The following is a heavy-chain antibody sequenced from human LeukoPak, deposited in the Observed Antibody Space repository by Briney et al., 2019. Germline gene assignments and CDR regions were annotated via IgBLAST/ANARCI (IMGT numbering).Heavy chain of an antibody. J-gene: IGHJ4*02. CDR3: ARAGGVVGATTWNY. Sequence: SETLSLTCTVSGGSISSYYWSWIRQPPGKGLEWIGYIYYSGSTDYNPSLKSRVTMSIDTSKNQFSLKLSSVTAADTAVYYCARAGGVVGATTWNYWGQGTLVTVSS. CDR1: GGSISSYY. D-gene: IGHD1-26*01. CDR2: IYYSGST. V-gene: IGHV4-59*01.